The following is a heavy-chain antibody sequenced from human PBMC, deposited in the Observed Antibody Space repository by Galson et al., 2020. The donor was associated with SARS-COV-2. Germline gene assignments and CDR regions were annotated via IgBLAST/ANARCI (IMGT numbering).Heavy chain of an antibody. CDR1: HFTYSSYE. D-gene: IGHD6-25*01. J-gene: IGHJ5*02. CDR3: ASPGFA. CDR2: ISGSARAI. V-gene: IGHV3-48*03. Sequence: GGSLRLSCAASHFTYSSYEMMWVRQAPGKGLEWISYISGSARAIYYADSVKGRFTISRDNAKNFLFLQLHSLTAEDTAVYYCASPGFAWGQGTLVTVSS.